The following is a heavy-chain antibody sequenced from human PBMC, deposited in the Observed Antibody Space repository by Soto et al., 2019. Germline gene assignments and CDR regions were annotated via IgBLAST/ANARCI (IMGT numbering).Heavy chain of an antibody. CDR2: IYYSGST. Sequence: PSETRSLTCTVSVGSISSYYWSWIRQPPGKGLEWIGYIYYSGSTNYNPSLNSRVTISVDTSKNQFSLKLSSVTAADTAVYYCARDYGGLIVGENSAWFDPWGQGTLVTVSS. CDR3: ARDYGGLIVGENSAWFDP. CDR1: VGSISSYY. D-gene: IGHD1-26*01. J-gene: IGHJ5*02. V-gene: IGHV4-59*01.